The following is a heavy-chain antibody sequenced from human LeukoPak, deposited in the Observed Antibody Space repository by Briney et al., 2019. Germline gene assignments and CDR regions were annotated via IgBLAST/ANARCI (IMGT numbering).Heavy chain of an antibody. D-gene: IGHD5-24*01. V-gene: IGHV3-48*03. CDR3: ARVRGGFDP. CDR2: ISSSSSTI. Sequence: PGGSLRLSCAASGFTFSSYEVSWIRQAPGRGLEWVSYISSSSSTIYYADSVKGRFTISRDNAKNSLYLQMNSLRAEDTAVYYCARVRGGFDPWGQGTLVTVSS. CDR1: GFTFSSYE. J-gene: IGHJ5*02.